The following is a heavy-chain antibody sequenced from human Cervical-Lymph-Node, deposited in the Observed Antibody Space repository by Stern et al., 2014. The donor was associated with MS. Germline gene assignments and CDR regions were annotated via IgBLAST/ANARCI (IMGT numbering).Heavy chain of an antibody. CDR1: GATFSTYG. CDR3: ARDLRPPMGLGRDSARFAS. J-gene: IGHJ5*01. CDR2: IFPMFGTV. Sequence: HVQLVQSGAEVKKPGSSVKVSCKASGATFSTYGIAWVRQAPGQGLEWMGGIFPMFGTVYYAPKLQCRLTITADTPTNTAYMELSSLRSEDTAMYYCARDLRPPMGLGRDSARFASWGQGTPVTVSS. V-gene: IGHV1-69*06. D-gene: IGHD3-16*01.